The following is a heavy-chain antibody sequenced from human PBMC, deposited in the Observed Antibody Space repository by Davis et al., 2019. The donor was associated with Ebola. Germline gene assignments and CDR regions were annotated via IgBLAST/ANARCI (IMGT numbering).Heavy chain of an antibody. Sequence: ASVKVSCKASGYTFTNYDINWVRQATGQGLEWLGWMNPNSGNTGYAQKFQGRVTMTRNTSISTAYMELSSLRSEDTAVYYCARVYYGSGTYYQIDYWGQGTLVTVSS. CDR3: ARVYYGSGTYYQIDY. J-gene: IGHJ4*02. CDR2: MNPNSGNT. D-gene: IGHD3-10*01. V-gene: IGHV1-8*01. CDR1: GYTFTNYD.